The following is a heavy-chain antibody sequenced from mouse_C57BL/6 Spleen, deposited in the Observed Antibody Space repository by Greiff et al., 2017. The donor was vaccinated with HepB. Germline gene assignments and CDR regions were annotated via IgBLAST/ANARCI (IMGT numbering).Heavy chain of an antibody. Sequence: EVKLVESGPELVKPGASVKMSCKASGYTFTDYNMHWVKQSHGKSLEWIGYINPNNGGTSYNQKFKGKATLTVNKSSSTAYMELRSLTSEDSAVYYCAREIGTNFDYWGQGTTLTVSS. D-gene: IGHD2-13*01. V-gene: IGHV1-22*01. CDR3: AREIGTNFDY. CDR2: INPNNGGT. J-gene: IGHJ2*01. CDR1: GYTFTDYN.